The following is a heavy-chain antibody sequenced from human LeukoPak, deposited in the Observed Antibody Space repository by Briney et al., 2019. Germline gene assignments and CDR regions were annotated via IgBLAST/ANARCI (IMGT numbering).Heavy chain of an antibody. D-gene: IGHD3-10*01. CDR2: IIPICGTA. CDR3: ARQNLGTAYYYGSGGGRPGEFDYYYYYGMDV. CDR1: GCTFSSYA. V-gene: IGHV1-69*13. J-gene: IGHJ6*04. Sequence: SVKVSCKASGCTFSSYAISGVRQAPGQGLEWMGGIIPICGTANYAQKFQGRVTITADESTSTAYMELSSLRSEDTAVYYCARQNLGTAYYYGSGGGRPGEFDYYYYYGMDVWGKGTTVTASS.